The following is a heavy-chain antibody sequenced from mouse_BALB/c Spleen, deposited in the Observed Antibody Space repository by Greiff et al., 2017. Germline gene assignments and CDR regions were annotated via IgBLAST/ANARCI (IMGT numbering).Heavy chain of an antibody. CDR1: GFTFSSYA. D-gene: IGHD2-3*01. CDR3: ARAFDGYFDY. J-gene: IGHJ2*01. Sequence: EVQLVESGGGLVKPGGSLKLSCAASGFTFSSYAMSWVRQTPEKRLEWVASISSGGRTSYPDSVKGRFTISRDNARNILYMQMSSLRSEDTAMYYCARAFDGYFDYWGKGTTLTVSS. V-gene: IGHV5-6-5*01. CDR2: ISSGGRT.